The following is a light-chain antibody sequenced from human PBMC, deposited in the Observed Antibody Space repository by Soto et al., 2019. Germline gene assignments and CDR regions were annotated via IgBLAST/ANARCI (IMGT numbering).Light chain of an antibody. CDR3: QQYNNWWT. Sequence: EIVMTQSPATLSVSPGERATLSCRASQSVSSNLAWYQQKPGQAPRLLIYGASTRATGIPARFSGSGSGTEFTLTISSLQSDDVAFYYCQQYNNWWTFGQGTKVEIK. V-gene: IGKV3-15*01. J-gene: IGKJ1*01. CDR2: GAS. CDR1: QSVSSN.